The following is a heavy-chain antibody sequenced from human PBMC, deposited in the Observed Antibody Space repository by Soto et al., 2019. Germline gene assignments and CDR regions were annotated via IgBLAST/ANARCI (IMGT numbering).Heavy chain of an antibody. CDR2: ISADNGNT. CDR1: GYTFTNYG. J-gene: IGHJ4*02. V-gene: IGHV1-18*01. D-gene: IGHD3-10*01. Sequence: GASVKVSCKTSGYTFTNYGISWVRQAPGHGREWMGWISADNGNTNYARNLQGRVTMTTDTSTGTSYMVLRSLTSDDTAVYYCARRGVLPDYWGQGTLVTVSS. CDR3: ARRGVLPDY.